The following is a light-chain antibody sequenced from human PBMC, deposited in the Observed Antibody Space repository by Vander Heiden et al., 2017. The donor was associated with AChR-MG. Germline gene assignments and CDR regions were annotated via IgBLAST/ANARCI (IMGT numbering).Light chain of an antibody. CDR3: CSFAHGITLV. V-gene: IGLV2-23*01. CDR2: ESS. J-gene: IGLJ3*02. Sequence: SPLDQPAFVSGSPGQSITTSCTGTSSDVGSYNLVPWYQQHLGNAPKPMIYESSKRPSGVSDRFSGSKSGNTASLTISGLQAEDEADYYCCSFAHGITLVFGGGTKVTVL. CDR1: SSDVGSYNL.